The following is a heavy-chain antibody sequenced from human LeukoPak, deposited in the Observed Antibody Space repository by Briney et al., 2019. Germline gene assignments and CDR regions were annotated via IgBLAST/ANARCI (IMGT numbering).Heavy chain of an antibody. D-gene: IGHD1-26*01. CDR1: GFIFSDHY. V-gene: IGHV3-72*01. CDR2: TRNKANSYTT. Sequence: GGSLRLSCAASGFIFSDHYMDWVRQAPGKGLEWVGRTRNKANSYTTEYAESVEGRFTISRDDSKHSLYLQMNSLKTEDTAVYYCARDALRYGGSFDYWGQGTLVTVSS. CDR3: ARDALRYGGSFDY. J-gene: IGHJ4*02.